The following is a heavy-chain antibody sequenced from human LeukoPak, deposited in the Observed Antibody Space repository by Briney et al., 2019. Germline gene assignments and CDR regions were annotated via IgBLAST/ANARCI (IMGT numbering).Heavy chain of an antibody. J-gene: IGHJ4*02. V-gene: IGHV4-59*01. Sequence: SETQSLTCTVSGGSISSYYWSSIRQPPGKGLEWIGYIYYSGSTNYNPSLKSRVTISVDPSKNQFSLKLSSVTAADTAVYYCAGASYDSSGVHWGQGTLVTVSS. D-gene: IGHD3-22*01. CDR3: AGASYDSSGVH. CDR2: IYYSGST. CDR1: GGSISSYY.